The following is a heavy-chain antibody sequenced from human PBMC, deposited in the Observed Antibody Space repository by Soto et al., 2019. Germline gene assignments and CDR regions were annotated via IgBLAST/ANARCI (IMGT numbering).Heavy chain of an antibody. Sequence: QITLKESGPTLVKPTQTLTLTCTFSGFSLSTSGVGVGRIRQPPGKALEWLELIYWDDDKRYSPSLKSRLTITKDTSKNHVILTMTNMDPVDTATYYCAHCSLNDDYIYWFDPWGQGTLVTVSS. CDR3: AHCSLNDDYIYWFDP. V-gene: IGHV2-5*02. CDR1: GFSLSTSGVG. D-gene: IGHD4-17*01. CDR2: IYWDDDK. J-gene: IGHJ5*02.